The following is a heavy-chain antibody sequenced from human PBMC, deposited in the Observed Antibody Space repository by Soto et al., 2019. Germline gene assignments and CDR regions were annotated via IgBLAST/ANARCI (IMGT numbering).Heavy chain of an antibody. CDR2: IYYSGST. Sequence: SETLSLTCTVSXGSISRGDYYWSWIRQPPGKGLEWIGYIYYSGSTYYNPSLKSRVTISIDTSRNQFSLKLNSVTAADTAVYYCARDLTVTTPTQIYYYGMDVWGQGTTVTVSS. J-gene: IGHJ6*02. D-gene: IGHD4-17*01. V-gene: IGHV4-30-4*01. CDR3: ARDLTVTTPTQIYYYGMDV. CDR1: XGSISRGDYY.